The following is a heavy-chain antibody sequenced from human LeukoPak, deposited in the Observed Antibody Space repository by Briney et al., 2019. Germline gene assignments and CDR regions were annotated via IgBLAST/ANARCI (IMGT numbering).Heavy chain of an antibody. J-gene: IGHJ4*02. CDR1: GFTFSSYG. CDR2: ISGSGGST. CDR3: AKVWTAYSDDYFDY. Sequence: GGSLRLSCAASGFTFSSYGMSWVRQAPGKGRECVSPISGSGGSTNHADSVKGRFTISRDNSRNTLYLQMNSLRAEDTAVYYCAKVWTAYSDDYFDYWGQGTLVTVSS. V-gene: IGHV3-23*01. D-gene: IGHD3/OR15-3a*01.